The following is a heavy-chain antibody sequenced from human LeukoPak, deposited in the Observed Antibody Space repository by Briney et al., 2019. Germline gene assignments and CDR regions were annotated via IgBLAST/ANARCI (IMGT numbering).Heavy chain of an antibody. CDR2: ISGKTGTT. CDR3: AKINSRDGYDYDSFDY. CDR1: GFTFNTYA. Sequence: GGSLRLSRAASGFTFNTYAMTWVRQAPGKGLEWVSCISGKTGTTYYADSVKGRFIISRDSSKTTLYLQMNSLRAEDTAVYYCAKINSRDGYDYDSFDYWGQGTLVTVSS. V-gene: IGHV3-23*01. J-gene: IGHJ4*02. D-gene: IGHD5-24*01.